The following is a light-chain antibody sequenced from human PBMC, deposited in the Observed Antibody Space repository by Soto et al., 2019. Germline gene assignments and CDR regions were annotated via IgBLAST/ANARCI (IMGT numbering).Light chain of an antibody. CDR3: QQYDNLPPFT. J-gene: IGKJ3*01. Sequence: DIQMTQSPSSLSASVGDRVTITCQASQDISNYLNWYQQKPGKAPKLLIYDASNLETGVPSRFSGSVSGTDFTFNISSLQPEDIATYYCQQYDNLPPFTFGTWTKLDIK. CDR1: QDISNY. CDR2: DAS. V-gene: IGKV1-33*01.